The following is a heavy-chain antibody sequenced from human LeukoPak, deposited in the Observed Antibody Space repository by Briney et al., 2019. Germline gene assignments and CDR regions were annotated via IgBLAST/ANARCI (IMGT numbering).Heavy chain of an antibody. CDR3: ARGGWSHDY. V-gene: IGHV4-59*01. D-gene: IGHD6-19*01. Sequence: KPSETLSLTSAVSGYSISGYYWTCIPQPPGKGWVWIGYIYYSGNTNYNPSLKNRVTISVDTSKNQFSLNLRSVTAADTAVYSCARGGWSHDYWGEGTLVTVPS. J-gene: IGHJ4*02. CDR2: IYYSGNT. CDR1: GYSISGYY.